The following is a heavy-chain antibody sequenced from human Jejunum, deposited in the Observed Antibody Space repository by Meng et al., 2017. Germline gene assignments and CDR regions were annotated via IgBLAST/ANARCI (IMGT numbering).Heavy chain of an antibody. CDR1: GDSISSNNR. Sequence: QVQLQESGPGLVRPSGTLTLTCSVSGDSISSNNRWTWVRQPPGRGLEWIGEIYHGGDTNYNPSLTSPVTISVDKSKNQFTLRLNSVTAADTAIYYCARDWGCRDGYCFSGLLEFWGQGILVIVSS. CDR2: IYHGGDT. CDR3: ARDWGCRDGYCFSGLLEF. V-gene: IGHV4-4*02. J-gene: IGHJ4*02. D-gene: IGHD2-15*01.